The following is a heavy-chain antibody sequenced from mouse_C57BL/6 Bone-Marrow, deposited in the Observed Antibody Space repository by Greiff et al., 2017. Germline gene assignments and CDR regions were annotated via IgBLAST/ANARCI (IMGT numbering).Heavy chain of an antibody. V-gene: IGHV1-58*01. CDR1: GYTFTSYG. J-gene: IGHJ4*01. D-gene: IGHD1-1*01. CDR3: ARSGHYYYGGSSYAMDY. Sequence: VQLQQSGAELVRPGSSVKMSCKTSGYTFTSYGINWVKQRPGQGLEWIGYIYIGNGYTEYNEKFKGKATLTSDTSSSTAYMQLSSLTSEVSAISFCARSGHYYYGGSSYAMDYWGRGTSVTVSS. CDR2: IYIGNGYT.